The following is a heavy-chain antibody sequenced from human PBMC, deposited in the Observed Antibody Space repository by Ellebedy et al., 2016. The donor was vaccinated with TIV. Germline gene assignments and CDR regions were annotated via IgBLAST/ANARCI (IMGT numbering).Heavy chain of an antibody. D-gene: IGHD5-12*01. V-gene: IGHV3-7*03. J-gene: IGHJ6*02. CDR1: GFTFSSYA. CDR2: IKQDGSEK. CDR3: ARSFTGYGKYYGMDV. Sequence: GESLKISCSASGFTFSSYAMHWVRQAPGKGLEWVANIKQDGSEKYYVDSVKGRFTISRDNAKNSLYLQMNSLRAEDTAVYYCARSFTGYGKYYGMDVWGQGTTVTVSS.